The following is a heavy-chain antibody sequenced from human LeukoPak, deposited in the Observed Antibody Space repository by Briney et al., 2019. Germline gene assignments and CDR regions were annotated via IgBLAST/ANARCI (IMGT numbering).Heavy chain of an antibody. CDR2: ISAYNGNT. CDR1: GYTFTSYG. D-gene: IGHD3-3*01. CDR3: ARGLGVVYYYYMDV. V-gene: IGHV1-18*01. J-gene: IGHJ6*03. Sequence: ASLKVSCKASGYTFTSYGISWVRQAPGQGLEWMGWISAYNGNTNYAQKLQGRVTMTTDTSTSTDYMELRSLRSDDTAVYYCARGLGVVYYYYMDVWGKGTTVTVSS.